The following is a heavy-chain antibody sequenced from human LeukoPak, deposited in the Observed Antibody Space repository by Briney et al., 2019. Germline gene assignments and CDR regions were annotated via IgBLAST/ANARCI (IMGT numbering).Heavy chain of an antibody. D-gene: IGHD3-22*01. CDR1: GYTFTSYA. Sequence: ASVKVSCKASGYTFTSYAMHWVRQAPGERLEWMGWINAGNANTKYSQNFQGRVTFTRDTSANTAYMELSSLRSEDTAVYYCAKEATMIVVARSYFDYWGQGTLVTVSS. CDR3: AKEATMIVVARSYFDY. CDR2: INAGNANT. V-gene: IGHV1-3*01. J-gene: IGHJ4*02.